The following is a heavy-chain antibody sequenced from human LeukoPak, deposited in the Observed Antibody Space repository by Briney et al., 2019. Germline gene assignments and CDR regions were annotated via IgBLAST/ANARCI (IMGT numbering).Heavy chain of an antibody. CDR2: ISSSSSYI. Sequence: PGGSLRLSCAASGFTFSSYSMNWVRQAPGKGLEWVSSISSSSSYIYYADSAKGRFTISRDNAKNSLYLQMNSLRAEDTAVYYCARDISPYYYDSSGYLYWGQGTLVTVSS. CDR3: ARDISPYYYDSSGYLY. V-gene: IGHV3-21*01. D-gene: IGHD3-22*01. J-gene: IGHJ4*02. CDR1: GFTFSSYS.